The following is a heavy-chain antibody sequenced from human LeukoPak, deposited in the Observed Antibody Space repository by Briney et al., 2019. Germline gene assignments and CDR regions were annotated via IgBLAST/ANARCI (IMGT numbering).Heavy chain of an antibody. CDR1: GFTFSDYY. D-gene: IGHD2-2*02. V-gene: IGHV3-11*01. Sequence: GGSLRLSCAASGFTFSDYYMSWIRQAPGKGLEGVSYISSSGSTIYYADSVKGRLTISRDNAKNSLYLQMNSLRAEDTAVYYCARGRIVVVPAAISPVYWGQGTLVTVSS. CDR2: ISSSGSTI. CDR3: ARGRIVVVPAAISPVY. J-gene: IGHJ4*02.